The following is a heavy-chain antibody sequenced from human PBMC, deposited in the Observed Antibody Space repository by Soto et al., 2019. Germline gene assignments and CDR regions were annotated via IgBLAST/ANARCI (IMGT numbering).Heavy chain of an antibody. CDR1: GYSFTIYW. Sequence: GESLNISCKGSGYSFTIYWIGWVRQMPGKGLGWMGIIYPGDSDTRYSPSFQGQVTISADKSISTAYLQWSSLKASDTAMYYCARQAYYDFWSGYYTDMGAFDIWGQGTMVTVSS. V-gene: IGHV5-51*01. CDR2: IYPGDSDT. J-gene: IGHJ3*02. D-gene: IGHD3-3*01. CDR3: ARQAYYDFWSGYYTDMGAFDI.